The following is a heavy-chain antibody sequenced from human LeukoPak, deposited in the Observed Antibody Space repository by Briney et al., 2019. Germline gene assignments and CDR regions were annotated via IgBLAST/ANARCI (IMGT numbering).Heavy chain of an antibody. CDR1: GYTFTSYY. D-gene: IGHD6-6*01. J-gene: IGHJ6*03. CDR2: IIPIFGTA. CDR3: ARGIAARRNYYYYMDV. Sequence: SVKVSCKASGYTFTSYYMHWVRQAPGQGLEWMGGIIPIFGTANYAQNFQGRVTITTDESTSTAYMELSSLRSEDTAVYYCARGIAARRNYYYYMDVWGKGTTVTVSS. V-gene: IGHV1-69*05.